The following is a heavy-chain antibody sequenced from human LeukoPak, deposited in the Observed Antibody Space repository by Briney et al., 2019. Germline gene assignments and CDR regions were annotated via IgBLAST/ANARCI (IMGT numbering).Heavy chain of an antibody. CDR2: IIPIFGTA. V-gene: IGHV1-69*13. CDR1: GYTFTCYY. Sequence: ASVKVSCKASGYTFTCYYMHWVRQAPGQGLEWMGGIIPIFGTANYAQKFQGRVTITADESTSTAYLELSSLRSEDTAVYYCARELMDTAMGRDPLNWFDPWGQGTLVTVSS. D-gene: IGHD5-18*01. CDR3: ARELMDTAMGRDPLNWFDP. J-gene: IGHJ5*02.